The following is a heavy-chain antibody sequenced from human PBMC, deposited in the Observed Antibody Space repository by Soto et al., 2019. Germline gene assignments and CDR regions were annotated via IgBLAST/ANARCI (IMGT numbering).Heavy chain of an antibody. CDR2: IWYDGSIT. D-gene: IGHD1-1*01. J-gene: IGHJ4*02. CDR1: GFTFSTYG. CDR3: AKDLTWNQADY. Sequence: PGGSLRLSCAASGFTFSTYGMHWVRQAPGKGLEWVAVIWYDGSITNYADSVKGRFTISRDNAKNTLYLQMNSLRAEDTAVYYRAKDLTWNQADYWGQGALVTVSS. V-gene: IGHV3-33*03.